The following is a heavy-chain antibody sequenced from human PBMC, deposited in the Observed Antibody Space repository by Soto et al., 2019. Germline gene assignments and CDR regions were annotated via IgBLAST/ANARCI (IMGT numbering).Heavy chain of an antibody. CDR3: AADRSGSYYAPLNWFDP. CDR2: IVVGSCNT. J-gene: IGHJ5*02. Sequence: SVKVSCKASGFTFTSSAVQWVRQARGQRLEWIGWIVVGSCNTNYAQKFQERVTITRDMSTSTAYMELSSLRSEDTAVYYCAADRSGSYYAPLNWFDPWGQGTLVTVSS. V-gene: IGHV1-58*01. D-gene: IGHD3-10*01. CDR1: GFTFTSSA.